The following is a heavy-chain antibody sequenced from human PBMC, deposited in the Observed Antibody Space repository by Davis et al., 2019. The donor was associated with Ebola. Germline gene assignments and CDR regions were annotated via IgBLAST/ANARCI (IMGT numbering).Heavy chain of an antibody. D-gene: IGHD3-16*02. CDR2: INHSGST. Sequence: MPSETLSLTCAVYGGSFSGYYWSWIRQPPGKGLEWIGEINHSGSTNYNPSLKSRVTISVDTSKNQFSLKLSSVTAADTAVYYCARVPSTFGGVIDRLDYWGQGTLVTVSS. CDR1: GGSFSGYY. J-gene: IGHJ4*02. V-gene: IGHV4-34*01. CDR3: ARVPSTFGGVIDRLDY.